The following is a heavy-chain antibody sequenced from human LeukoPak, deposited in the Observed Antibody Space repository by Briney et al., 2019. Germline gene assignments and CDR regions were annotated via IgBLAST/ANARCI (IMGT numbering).Heavy chain of an antibody. CDR1: GGSISSYY. V-gene: IGHV4-59*01. CDR2: IYYSGST. D-gene: IGHD3-10*01. J-gene: IGHJ4*02. Sequence: PSETLSLTCTGSGGSISSYYWSWIRQPPGKGLEWIGYIYYSGSTNYNPSLKSRVTISVDTSKNQFSLKLSSVTAADTAVYYCARERGGYFDYWGQGTLVTVSS. CDR3: ARERGGYFDY.